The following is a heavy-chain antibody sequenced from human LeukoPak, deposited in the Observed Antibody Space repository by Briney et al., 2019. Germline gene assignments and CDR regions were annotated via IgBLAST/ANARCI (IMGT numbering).Heavy chain of an antibody. V-gene: IGHV4-39*07. CDR1: GGSISSSSYY. J-gene: IGHJ4*02. CDR3: ASGLSGAADY. Sequence: SETLSLTCTVSGGSISSSSYYWGWIRQPPGKGLEWIGSIYYSGSTYYNPSLKSRVTISVDTSKNQFSVKLSSVTAADTAVYYCASGLSGAADYWGQGTLVTVSS. CDR2: IYYSGST. D-gene: IGHD1-26*01.